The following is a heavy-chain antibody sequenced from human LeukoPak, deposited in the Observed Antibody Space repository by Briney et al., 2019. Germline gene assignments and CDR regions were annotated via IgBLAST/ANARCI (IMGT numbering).Heavy chain of an antibody. CDR1: GFTFSSYS. CDR2: ISSSSSTI. D-gene: IGHD1-26*01. V-gene: IGHV3-48*01. Sequence: PGGSLRLSCAASGFTFSSYSMNWVRQAPGKGLEWVSYISSSSSTIYYADSVKGRFTISRDNAKNSLYLQMNSLRAEDTAVYYCARVRIVGATYPDYWGQGTLVTVSS. J-gene: IGHJ4*02. CDR3: ARVRIVGATYPDY.